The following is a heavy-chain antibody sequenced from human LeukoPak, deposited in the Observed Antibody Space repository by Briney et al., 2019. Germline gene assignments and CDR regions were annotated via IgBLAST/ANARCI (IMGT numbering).Heavy chain of an antibody. D-gene: IGHD2-15*01. J-gene: IGHJ4*02. V-gene: IGHV3-23*01. Sequence: PGGSLRLSCAASGFTFSSYSMNWVRQAPGKGLEWVSAISGSGGSTYYADSVKGRFTISRDNSKNTLYLQMNSLRAEDTAVYYCAKDRGYCSGGTCYYFDHWGQGTRVTVSS. CDR2: ISGSGGST. CDR1: GFTFSSYS. CDR3: AKDRGYCSGGTCYYFDH.